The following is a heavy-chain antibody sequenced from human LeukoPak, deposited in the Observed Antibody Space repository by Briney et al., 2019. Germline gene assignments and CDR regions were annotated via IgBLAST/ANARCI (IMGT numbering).Heavy chain of an antibody. V-gene: IGHV3-43*02. CDR3: AKGVRSGTYYNCFDS. CDR2: ISGDGKTT. D-gene: IGHD1-26*01. Sequence: GGSLRLSCVASGFNADDYALHWVRQAPGKGLEWISLISGDGKTTHHANSVKGRFTISRDNSENSLYLRMSSLRSEDTALYYCAKGVRSGTYYNCFDSWGQGTLVTVSS. CDR1: GFNADDYA. J-gene: IGHJ5*01.